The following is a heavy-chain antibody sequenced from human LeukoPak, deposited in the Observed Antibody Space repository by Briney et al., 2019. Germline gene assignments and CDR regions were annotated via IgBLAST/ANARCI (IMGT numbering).Heavy chain of an antibody. CDR1: GGSISSSSYY. J-gene: IGHJ4*02. D-gene: IGHD3-10*01. V-gene: IGHV4-39*01. CDR3: ARAGGSYYDY. Sequence: SETLSLTCTVSGGSISSSSYYWGWIRQPPGKGLEWIGSIYYSGSTYYNPSLKSRVTISVDTSKNQFSLKLSSVTAADTAVYYCARAGGSYYDYWGQGTLVTVSS. CDR2: IYYSGST.